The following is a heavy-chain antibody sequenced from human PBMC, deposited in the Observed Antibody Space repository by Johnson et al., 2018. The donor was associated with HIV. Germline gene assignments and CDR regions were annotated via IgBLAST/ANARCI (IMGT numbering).Heavy chain of an antibody. CDR3: AREAPYSTSSLGAFDI. Sequence: VQLVESGGGCAKPGVSLRLSFAVSGFSFNKAWMSWVRQAPGKGLEWVSVIYSGGSTYYAASVKGRFTISRDSSKNTLYLQMNSLRPEDTAVYYCAREAPYSTSSLGAFDIWGQGTMITVSS. V-gene: IGHV3-66*02. J-gene: IGHJ3*02. D-gene: IGHD6-6*01. CDR2: IYSGGST. CDR1: GFSFNKAW.